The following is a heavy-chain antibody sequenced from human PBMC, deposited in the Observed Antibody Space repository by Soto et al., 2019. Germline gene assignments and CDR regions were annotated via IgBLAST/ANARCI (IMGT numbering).Heavy chain of an antibody. D-gene: IGHD4-17*01. CDR2: INPNSGDT. CDR3: ARDPGYGDYDY. J-gene: IGHJ4*02. CDR1: GYTFTGYY. V-gene: IGHV1-2*02. Sequence: ASVKVSCKASGYTFTGYYMHWVRQAPGQGLEWMGWINPNSGDTNYAQKFQGRVTMTRDTSISTAYMELSRLRSDDTAVYYCARDPGYGDYDYWGQGTLVTVSS.